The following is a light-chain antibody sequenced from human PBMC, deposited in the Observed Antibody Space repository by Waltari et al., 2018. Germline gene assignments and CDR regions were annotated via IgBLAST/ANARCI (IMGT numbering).Light chain of an antibody. CDR3: SSYIDSTTLEL. J-gene: IGLJ2*01. CDR1: ISDIGGYNY. V-gene: IGLV2-14*03. Sequence: QSALTQPASVSGSPGQSITISCTGTISDIGGYNYVSWYQQVPGKAPRLIIYDVSYRPSGVSSRFSGSKSDNTASLSISGLQAGDEAYYFCSSYIDSTTLELFGGGTSLTVL. CDR2: DVS.